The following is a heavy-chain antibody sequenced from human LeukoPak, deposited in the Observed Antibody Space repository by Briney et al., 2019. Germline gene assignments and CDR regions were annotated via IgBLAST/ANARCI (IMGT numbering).Heavy chain of an antibody. V-gene: IGHV3-7*01. J-gene: IGHJ6*03. CDR1: GFTFSSQW. CDR3: AREHYFYHMDG. Sequence: GGSLRLSCEASGFTFSSQWMSWVRQAPGKGLEWVANVNQGGTGKYYVDSVKGRFTISRDNAENSLYLQMNSLRAEDTAVYYCAREHYFYHMDGWGEGTTVTVSS. CDR2: VNQGGTGK.